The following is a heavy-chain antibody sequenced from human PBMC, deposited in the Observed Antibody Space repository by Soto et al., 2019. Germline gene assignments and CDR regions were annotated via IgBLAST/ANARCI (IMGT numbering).Heavy chain of an antibody. D-gene: IGHD3-10*01. V-gene: IGHV1-2*04. Sequence: QVQLVQSGAEVKKPGASVKVSCKASGYTFTGYYMHWVRQAPGQGLEWMGWINPNSGGTNYAQKCQGWVTMTRDTSISTAYMELSRLRSDDTAVYYCARGGSLWFGELSAYYYGMDVWGQGTTVIVSS. CDR3: ARGGSLWFGELSAYYYGMDV. CDR2: INPNSGGT. J-gene: IGHJ6*02. CDR1: GYTFTGYY.